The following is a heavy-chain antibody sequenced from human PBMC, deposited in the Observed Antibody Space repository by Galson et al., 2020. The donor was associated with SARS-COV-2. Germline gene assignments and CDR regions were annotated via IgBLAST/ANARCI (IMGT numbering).Heavy chain of an antibody. V-gene: IGHV3-74*01. CDR2: INSDGSST. Sequence: GGSLRLACAASGFTFSRYWMHWVRQAPGKGLVWVSRINSDGSSTSYADSVMGRFTISRDNAKNSLYLQMNSLRAEDTAVYYCARDSGYYAPGAFDIWGQGTMGTVSS. J-gene: IGHJ3*02. CDR1: GFTFSRYW. D-gene: IGHD3-9*01. CDR3: ARDSGYYAPGAFDI.